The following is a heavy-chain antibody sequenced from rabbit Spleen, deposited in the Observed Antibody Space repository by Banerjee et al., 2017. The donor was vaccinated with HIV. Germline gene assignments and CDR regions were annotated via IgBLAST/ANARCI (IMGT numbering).Heavy chain of an antibody. Sequence: QEQLEESGGDLVKPEGSLTLTCTASGFSFSSSYWICWVRQAPGKGLEWIACIYAGSSGSTYYASWAKGRFTISKSSSTTVTLQMTSLTAADTATYFCMRNRNLWGPGTLVTVS. CDR2: IYAGSSGST. CDR1: GFSFSSSYW. J-gene: IGHJ4*01. CDR3: MRNRNL. V-gene: IGHV1S45*01.